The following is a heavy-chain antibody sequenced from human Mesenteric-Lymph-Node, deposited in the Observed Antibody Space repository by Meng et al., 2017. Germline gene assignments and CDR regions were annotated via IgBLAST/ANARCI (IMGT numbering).Heavy chain of an antibody. CDR3: ARRSSSWYEWFDP. Sequence: QVQAVESGGEGKKPGATVKVSCKVSGYTFTNYDINWVRRATRQGLEWMGWMNPNSGNKGYAQKFQRRVTMTRNTSISTAYMELSSLRSEDTAVYYCARRSSSWYEWFDPWGQGTLVTVSS. CDR1: GYTFTNYD. V-gene: IGHV1-8*01. D-gene: IGHD6-13*01. J-gene: IGHJ5*02. CDR2: MNPNSGNK.